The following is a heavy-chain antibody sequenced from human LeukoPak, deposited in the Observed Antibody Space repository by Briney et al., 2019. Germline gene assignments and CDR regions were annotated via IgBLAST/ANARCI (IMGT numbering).Heavy chain of an antibody. D-gene: IGHD2-15*01. Sequence: GGSLRLACAASGFTFSSYSMTWVRQTPGKGLEWVSAISGGGGATYYADSVKGLFTISRDNSKNTLYLQMDSLRAEDTAIYYCAKSLAPCGGSCYEKYYFDYWGQGTLVTVSS. V-gene: IGHV3-23*01. CDR3: AKSLAPCGGSCYEKYYFDY. J-gene: IGHJ4*02. CDR2: ISGGGGAT. CDR1: GFTFSSYS.